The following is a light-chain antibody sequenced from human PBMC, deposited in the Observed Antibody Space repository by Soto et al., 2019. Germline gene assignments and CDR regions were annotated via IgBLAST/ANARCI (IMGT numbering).Light chain of an antibody. CDR2: GAS. Sequence: IGLTQSPGTLSLSPGERATLSCRASQSVSSNYIAWYQQNPGQAPSLLIYGASTRATGIPDRFSGSGSGTDFTLTISSLEPEDFAVYFCQQYGRSPPFAFGQGTKVEIK. CDR1: QSVSSNY. CDR3: QQYGRSPPFA. V-gene: IGKV3-20*01. J-gene: IGKJ2*01.